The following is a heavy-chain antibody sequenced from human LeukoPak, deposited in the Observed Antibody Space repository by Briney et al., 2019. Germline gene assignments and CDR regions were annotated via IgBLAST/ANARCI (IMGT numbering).Heavy chain of an antibody. V-gene: IGHV3-23*01. CDR1: GFTFSTYG. CDR2: ISGGGGST. Sequence: PGGSLGLSCAVSGFTFSTYGMSWVRQAPGKGLEWVSAISGGGGSTYYADSVKGRFTISRDNSKNTLYLHVNSLRAEDTAVYYCAKDRMYDWNVYFFDYWGQGTLVTVSS. J-gene: IGHJ4*02. D-gene: IGHD1-1*01. CDR3: AKDRMYDWNVYFFDY.